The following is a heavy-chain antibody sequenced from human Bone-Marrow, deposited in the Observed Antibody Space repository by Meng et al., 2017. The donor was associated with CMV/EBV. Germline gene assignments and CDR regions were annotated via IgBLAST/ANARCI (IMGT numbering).Heavy chain of an antibody. Sequence: SETLSLTCTVSGGSISSYYWSWIRQPPGKGLEWIGYIYYSGSTNYNPSLKSRVTISVDTSKNQFSLKLSSVTAADTAVYYCARSPSGSAGGYFDYSGQGTLVTVSS. V-gene: IGHV4-59*01. CDR1: GGSISSYY. CDR2: IYYSGST. D-gene: IGHD1-26*01. J-gene: IGHJ4*02. CDR3: ARSPSGSAGGYFDY.